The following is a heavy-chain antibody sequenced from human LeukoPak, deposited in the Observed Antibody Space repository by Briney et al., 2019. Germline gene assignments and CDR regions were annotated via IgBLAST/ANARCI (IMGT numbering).Heavy chain of an antibody. CDR1: GYTFTSYG. V-gene: IGHV1-18*01. D-gene: IGHD3-10*01. CDR3: ARVNYGSGSSPTYYFDY. J-gene: IGHJ4*02. CDR2: ISAYNGNT. Sequence: ASVKVSWKASGYTFTSYGISWVRQAPGQGLEWMGWISAYNGNTNYAQKLQGRVTMTTDTSTSTAYMELRSLRSDDTAVYYCARVNYGSGSSPTYYFDYWGQGTLVTVSS.